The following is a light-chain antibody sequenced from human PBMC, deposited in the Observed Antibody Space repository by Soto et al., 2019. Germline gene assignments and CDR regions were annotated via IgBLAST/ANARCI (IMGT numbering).Light chain of an antibody. J-gene: IGLJ2*01. CDR1: SSDVGGYNY. CDR2: DVS. V-gene: IGLV2-14*01. Sequence: QSALTQPASVSGSPGQSITISCTGTSSDVGGYNYVSWYQQYPGKAPKLMIYDVSDRPSGVSNRFSGSKSGITASLTISGLQAEDEADYYCSSYTSSSTVVFGGGTKVTVL. CDR3: SSYTSSSTVV.